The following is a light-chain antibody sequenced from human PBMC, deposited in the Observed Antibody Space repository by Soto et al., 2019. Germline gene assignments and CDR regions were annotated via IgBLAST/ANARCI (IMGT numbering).Light chain of an antibody. V-gene: IGLV2-14*01. J-gene: IGLJ3*02. CDR1: SNDVGAFNY. CDR2: EVI. CDR3: NSYTTTSARV. Sequence: QYALTQPASVSGSPGQSITISCTGTSNDVGAFNYVSWYQQHPGKAPKVIIYEVINRPSGVSNRFSGSKSGNTASLTISGLQAEDEADYYCNSYTTTSARVFGGGTKLTVL.